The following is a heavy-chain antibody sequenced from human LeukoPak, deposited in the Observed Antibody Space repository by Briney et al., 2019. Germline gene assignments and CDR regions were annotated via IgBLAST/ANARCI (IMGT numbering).Heavy chain of an antibody. CDR1: GYIITTYW. D-gene: IGHD3-16*01. V-gene: IGHV5-51*01. CDR2: IYPGDSDA. Sequence: GESLKISCKGSGYIITTYWIGWVRQMPGKGLEWMGIIYPGDSDARYGPSFQGQVTISVDKSINTAYLQWSSLKASDTAMYYCARQITFEGVEFDPWGQGTLVTVSS. J-gene: IGHJ5*02. CDR3: ARQITFEGVEFDP.